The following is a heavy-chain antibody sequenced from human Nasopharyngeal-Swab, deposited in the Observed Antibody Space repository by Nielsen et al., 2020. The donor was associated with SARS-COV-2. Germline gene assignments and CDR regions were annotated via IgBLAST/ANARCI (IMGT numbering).Heavy chain of an antibody. CDR1: GFTFSSYW. D-gene: IGHD3-10*01. V-gene: IGHV3-7*01. Sequence: GRSLTISCAASGFTFSSYWMSWVRQAPGKGLEWVANIKQDGSEKYYVDSVKGRFTISRDNAKNSLYLQMNSLRAEDTAVYYCARDGGYYGSGSYYHWGQGTLVTVSS. CDR2: IKQDGSEK. CDR3: ARDGGYYGSGSYYH. J-gene: IGHJ5*02.